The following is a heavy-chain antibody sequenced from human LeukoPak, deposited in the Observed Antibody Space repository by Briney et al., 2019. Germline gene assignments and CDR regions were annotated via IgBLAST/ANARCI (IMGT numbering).Heavy chain of an antibody. CDR2: IIPIFGTA. V-gene: IGHV1-69*05. CDR3: ARGGTGLSTTDY. D-gene: IGHD1-26*01. J-gene: IGHJ4*02. Sequence: SVKVSCKASGGTFGSYAISWVRQAPGQGLEWMGRIIPIFGTANYAQKFQGRVTITTDESTSTAYMELSSLRSEDTAVYYCARGGTGLSTTDYWGQGTLVTVSS. CDR1: GGTFGSYA.